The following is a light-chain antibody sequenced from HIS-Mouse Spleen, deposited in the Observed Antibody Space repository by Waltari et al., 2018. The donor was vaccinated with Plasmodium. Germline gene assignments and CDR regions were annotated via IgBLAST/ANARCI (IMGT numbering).Light chain of an antibody. J-gene: IGLJ3*02. V-gene: IGLV2-23*01. CDR1: SSDGGSYNL. CDR2: EGS. Sequence: QSALTQPASVSGSPGQSITISCTGTSSDGGSYNLLSCYQQHPGKAPKLMIYEGSKRPSGVSNRFSGSKSGNTASLTISGLQAEDEADYYCCSYAGSSTNWVFGGGTKLTVL. CDR3: CSYAGSSTNWV.